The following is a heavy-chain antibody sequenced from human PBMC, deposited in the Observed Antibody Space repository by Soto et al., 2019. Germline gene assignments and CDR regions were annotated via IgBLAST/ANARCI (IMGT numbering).Heavy chain of an antibody. D-gene: IGHD3-10*01. CDR2: IIPIFGTA. J-gene: IGHJ4*02. CDR3: ARDRMVRGVITTELDY. V-gene: IGHV1-69*13. CDR1: GGTFSSYA. Sequence: ASVKVSCKASGGTFSSYAISWVRQAPGQGLEWMGGIIPIFGTANYAQKFQGRVTITADESTSTAYMELSSLRSEDTAVYYCARDRMVRGVITTELDYWGQGTLVTV.